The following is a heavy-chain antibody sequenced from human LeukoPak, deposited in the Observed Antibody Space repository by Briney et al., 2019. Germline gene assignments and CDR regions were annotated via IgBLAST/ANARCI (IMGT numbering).Heavy chain of an antibody. CDR2: IYYSGST. V-gene: IGHV4-39*02. CDR1: GGSISSSSYY. Sequence: SETLSLTCTVSGGSISSSSYYWAWIRQPPGKGLEWIGTIYYSGSTYYSPSLKGRITMSVDTSNNHFSLRLTSVTAADTAVYYCATRGTWVQPVDHWGQGALVIVSS. D-gene: IGHD1-26*01. J-gene: IGHJ5*02. CDR3: ATRGTWVQPVDH.